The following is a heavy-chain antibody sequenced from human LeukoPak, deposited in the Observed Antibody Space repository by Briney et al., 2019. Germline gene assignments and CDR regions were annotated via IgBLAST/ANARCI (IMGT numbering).Heavy chain of an antibody. J-gene: IGHJ4*02. CDR1: GFTFSSYS. Sequence: GGSLRLSCAASGFTFSSYSMNWVRQAPGKGLEWVSYISSSSSTIYYADSVKDRFTISRDNSKNTLYLQMNSLRAEDTAVYYCARDMSGFWSGYYYGAAFDYWGQGTLVTVSS. CDR2: ISSSSSTI. D-gene: IGHD3-3*01. CDR3: ARDMSGFWSGYYYGAAFDY. V-gene: IGHV3-48*01.